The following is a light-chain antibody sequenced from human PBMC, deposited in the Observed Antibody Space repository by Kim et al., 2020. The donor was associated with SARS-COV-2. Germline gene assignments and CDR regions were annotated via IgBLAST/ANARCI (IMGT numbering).Light chain of an antibody. CDR1: QSVSEN. Sequence: EIVLTHSPGTLSVSPGETATLSCRASQSVSENLAWYQQKPGQALRLLIYAASTRATSVPARFSGSGSGTEFTLTISSLQSEDFAVYFCQQYSDSSPGDTFGQGTKLE. J-gene: IGKJ2*01. CDR2: AAS. V-gene: IGKV3-15*01. CDR3: QQYSDSSPGDT.